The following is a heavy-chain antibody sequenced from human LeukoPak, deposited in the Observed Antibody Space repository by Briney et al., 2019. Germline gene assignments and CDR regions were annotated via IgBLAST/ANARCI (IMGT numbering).Heavy chain of an antibody. Sequence: GGSLRLSCAGSGFSFDDYGMHWVRQRPGKGLEWVSLISGDGGTTHYADSVNGRFTISRDNTKNSLYLQMNSLTTDDTALYYCTKDSPHSGRVFDCWGQGTPVTVSP. V-gene: IGHV3-43*02. D-gene: IGHD5-12*01. CDR2: ISGDGGTT. CDR3: TKDSPHSGRVFDC. CDR1: GFSFDDYG. J-gene: IGHJ4*02.